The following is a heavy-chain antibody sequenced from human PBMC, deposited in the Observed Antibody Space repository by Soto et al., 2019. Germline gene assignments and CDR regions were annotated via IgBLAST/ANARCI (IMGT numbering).Heavy chain of an antibody. CDR2: IYYSGSI. Sequence: QLQLQESGPGLVKPSETLSLTCTVSGGSISSSSYYWGWIRQPPGKGLEWIESIYYSGSIYYNPSVKSLVTISVDTSKHQFSLKLSSVTGADTAVYYCARHSDDAFYIWGLGTRVTVS. J-gene: IGHJ3*02. CDR3: ARHSDDAFYI. CDR1: GGSISSSSYY. V-gene: IGHV4-39*01.